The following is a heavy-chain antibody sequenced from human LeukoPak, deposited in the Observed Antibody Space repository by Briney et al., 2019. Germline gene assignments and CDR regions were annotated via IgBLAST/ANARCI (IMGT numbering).Heavy chain of an antibody. CDR2: ISYDGSNK. D-gene: IGHD3-3*01. J-gene: IGHJ5*02. V-gene: IGHV3-30-3*01. CDR1: GFTFSSYA. Sequence: PGGSLRLSCAASGFTFSSYAMHWVRQAPGKGLEWVSVISYDGSNKYYADSVKGRFTISRDNAKNSLYLQMNSLRAEDTAVYYCARKGDHYDFWSGEQDNWFDPWGQGTLVTVSS. CDR3: ARKGDHYDFWSGEQDNWFDP.